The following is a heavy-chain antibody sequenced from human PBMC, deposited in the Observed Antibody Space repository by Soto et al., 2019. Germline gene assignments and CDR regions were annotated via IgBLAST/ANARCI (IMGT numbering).Heavy chain of an antibody. Sequence: VQLEQSGAEVKKPGSSVKVSCKASGGTLSDHGVAWLRQAPGQGLEWMGGTIPVFNTAKYAQKFQGRVTVTADKFTNIAYMELSSLRSEDTAFYFCARGVYGSGNYYTGPSAFDIWGQGTMVIVSS. D-gene: IGHD3-10*01. V-gene: IGHV1-69*06. CDR2: TIPVFNTA. CDR3: ARGVYGSGNYYTGPSAFDI. CDR1: GGTLSDHG. J-gene: IGHJ3*02.